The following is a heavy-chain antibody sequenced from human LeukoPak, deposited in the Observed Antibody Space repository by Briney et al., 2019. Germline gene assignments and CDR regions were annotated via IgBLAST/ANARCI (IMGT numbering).Heavy chain of an antibody. CDR2: ISGSGGNT. D-gene: IGHD4-17*01. CDR3: ATVTTGY. Sequence: GGSLRLSCAASGFTFSTYSMTWVRQAPGKGLEWVSAISGSGGNTYYADSVKGRFTISRDNSKNTLYLQMNSLRAEDTAVYYCATVTTGYWGQGTLVTVSS. CDR1: GFTFSTYS. V-gene: IGHV3-23*01. J-gene: IGHJ4*02.